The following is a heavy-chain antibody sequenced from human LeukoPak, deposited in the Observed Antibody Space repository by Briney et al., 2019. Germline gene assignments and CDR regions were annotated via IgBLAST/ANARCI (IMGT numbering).Heavy chain of an antibody. D-gene: IGHD2-21*01. CDR3: ARTWDSPYCFDS. J-gene: IGHJ4*02. CDR2: MYPGDSET. CDR1: GYSFSSYW. Sequence: GESLKISCKASGYSFSSYWIGWVRQMPGKGLEWMGSMYPGDSETKFGPSFQGQVTISADKSISTAYLHFNSLKASDTAIYYCARTWDSPYCFDSWGQGTLVTVSS. V-gene: IGHV5-51*01.